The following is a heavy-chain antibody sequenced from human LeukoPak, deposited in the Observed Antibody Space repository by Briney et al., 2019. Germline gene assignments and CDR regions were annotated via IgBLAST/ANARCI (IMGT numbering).Heavy chain of an antibody. CDR1: GFTFSSYA. J-gene: IGHJ4*02. D-gene: IGHD3-22*01. CDR3: ARHFYYDDSGYYVRPLDS. V-gene: IGHV3-23*01. Sequence: GGSLRLSCAASGFTFSSYAMSWVRQAPGKELEWVSSISGSGGDTYHADSVKGRFTISRDNSKNTLYLQMNGLRAEDTDIYYCARHFYYDDSGYYVRPLDSWGQGTLVTVSS. CDR2: ISGSGGDT.